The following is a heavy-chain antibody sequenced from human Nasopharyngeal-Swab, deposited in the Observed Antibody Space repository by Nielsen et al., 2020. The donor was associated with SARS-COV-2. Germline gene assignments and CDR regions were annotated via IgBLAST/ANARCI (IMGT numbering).Heavy chain of an antibody. D-gene: IGHD6-19*01. CDR3: ARDRIAVAGIIDY. CDR2: IWYDGSNK. CDR1: GFTFDDYT. Sequence: GESLKISCAASGFTFDDYTMHWVRQAPGKGLEWVAVIWYDGSNKYYADSVKGRFTISRDNSKNTLYLQMNSLRAEDTAVYYCARDRIAVAGIIDYWGQGTLVTVSS. V-gene: IGHV3-33*08. J-gene: IGHJ4*02.